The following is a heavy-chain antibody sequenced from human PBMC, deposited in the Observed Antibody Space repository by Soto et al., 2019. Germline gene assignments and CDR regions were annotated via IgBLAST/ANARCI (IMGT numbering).Heavy chain of an antibody. V-gene: IGHV3-23*01. D-gene: IGHD3-22*01. CDR2: ISGSGGSK. Sequence: LRLSCAASGFTFSSYAMSWVRQAPGKGLEWVSVISGSGGSKYYADSVKGRFTISRDNSKNTLYLQMNSLRVEDTAVFYCAKGYYYDSRGYYGTFDYWGQGTLVTVSS. CDR1: GFTFSSYA. J-gene: IGHJ4*02. CDR3: AKGYYYDSRGYYGTFDY.